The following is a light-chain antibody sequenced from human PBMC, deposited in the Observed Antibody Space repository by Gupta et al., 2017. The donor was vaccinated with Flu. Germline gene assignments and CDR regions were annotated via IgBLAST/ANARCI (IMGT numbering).Light chain of an antibody. Sequence: DIQMTQSPSTLSASVGDTVTITCRASQSFSTWLAWYQQKPGKAPKLLIYKASSAETGVPSRFSGSGSGTEFTLTISSLQPDDFATYYCQQENNSPWTFGQGTKVEI. J-gene: IGKJ1*01. CDR2: KAS. V-gene: IGKV1-5*03. CDR1: QSFSTW. CDR3: QQENNSPWT.